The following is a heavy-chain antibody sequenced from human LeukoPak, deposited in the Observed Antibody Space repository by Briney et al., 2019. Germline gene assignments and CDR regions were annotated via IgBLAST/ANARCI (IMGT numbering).Heavy chain of an antibody. CDR1: GGSISSYY. CDR3: AVGGSAFDI. V-gene: IGHV4-59*01. J-gene: IGHJ3*02. CDR2: FHYSGST. Sequence: SETLSLTCTVSGGSISSYYWNWIRQPPGEGLEWIGYFHYSGSTNYNPSLKSRVTISVDTSKNQFSLKLSSVTAADTAVYYCAVGGSAFDIWGQGTMVTVSS. D-gene: IGHD3-16*01.